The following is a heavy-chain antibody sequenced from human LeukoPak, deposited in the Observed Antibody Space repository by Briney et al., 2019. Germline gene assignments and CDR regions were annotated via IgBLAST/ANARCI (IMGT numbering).Heavy chain of an antibody. Sequence: SETLSLTCTVSGGSVSSGSYYWSWIRQPPGKGLEWIAYIYYSGSTNYNPSLQSRVTISVDTSKNQFSLKLSSVTAADTAVYYCALANWEYYFDYWSQGTLVTVSS. V-gene: IGHV4-61*01. D-gene: IGHD7-27*01. J-gene: IGHJ4*02. CDR1: GGSVSSGSYY. CDR3: ALANWEYYFDY. CDR2: IYYSGST.